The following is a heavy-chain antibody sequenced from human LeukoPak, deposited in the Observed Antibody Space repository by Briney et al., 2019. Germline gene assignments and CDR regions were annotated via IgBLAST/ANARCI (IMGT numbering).Heavy chain of an antibody. CDR3: ARGSSGSQGLGYYYYYYMDV. D-gene: IGHD1-26*01. J-gene: IGHJ6*03. V-gene: IGHV4-59*01. CDR2: IYYSGST. Sequence: SETLSLTCTVSGGSISSYYWSWIRQPPGKGLEWIGYIYYSGSTNYNPSLKSRVTISVDTSKNQFSLKLSSVTAADTAVYYCARGSSGSQGLGYYYYYYMDVWGKGTTVTVSS. CDR1: GGSISSYY.